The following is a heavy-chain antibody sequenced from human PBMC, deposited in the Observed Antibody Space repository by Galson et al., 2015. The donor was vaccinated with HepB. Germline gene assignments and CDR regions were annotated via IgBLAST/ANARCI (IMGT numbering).Heavy chain of an antibody. V-gene: IGHV1-18*04. CDR1: GYTFTSYG. J-gene: IGHJ6*03. D-gene: IGHD3-16*01. Sequence: SVKVSCKASGYTFTSYGITWVRQAPGQGLEWVGWINPYNGGINYAQKFQGRVTMTTDTSTAYMELRSLRSDDTAVYCCARPGGSGGWSQGYYYYMDVWGKGTTVTVSS. CDR3: ARPGGSGGWSQGYYYYMDV. CDR2: INPYNGGI.